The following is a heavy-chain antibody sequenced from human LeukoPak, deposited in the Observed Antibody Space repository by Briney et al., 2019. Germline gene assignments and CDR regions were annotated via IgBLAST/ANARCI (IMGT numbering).Heavy chain of an antibody. Sequence: GASVKVSCKCSGYTFTGYYMHWVRQAPGQGLEWMGWINPNSRGTNYAQKFQGRVTMTRDTSISTAYMELSRLRSDGTAVYYCARDQRYSSSWGDFDYWGQGTLVTVSS. J-gene: IGHJ4*02. V-gene: IGHV1-2*02. CDR2: INPNSRGT. D-gene: IGHD6-13*01. CDR3: ARDQRYSSSWGDFDY. CDR1: GYTFTGYY.